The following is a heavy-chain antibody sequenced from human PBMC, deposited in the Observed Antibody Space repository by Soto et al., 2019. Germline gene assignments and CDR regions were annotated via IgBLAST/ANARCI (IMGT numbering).Heavy chain of an antibody. CDR2: IRNKANSYTT. Sequence: GVLRLSCAASGFTFSDHYMDWVRQAPGKGLEWVGRIRNKANSYTTEYAASVKGRFTISRDDSKNSLYLQMNSLKTEDTAVYYCARLTYYYGSGSYYYYMDVWGKGTTVTVSS. D-gene: IGHD3-10*01. CDR1: GFTFSDHY. V-gene: IGHV3-72*01. CDR3: ARLTYYYGSGSYYYYMDV. J-gene: IGHJ6*03.